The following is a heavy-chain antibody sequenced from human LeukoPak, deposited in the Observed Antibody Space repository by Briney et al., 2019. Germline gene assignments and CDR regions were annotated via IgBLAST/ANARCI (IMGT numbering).Heavy chain of an antibody. D-gene: IGHD1-26*01. CDR1: GFSFSSYW. CDR3: ARAENGELTDAFDI. Sequence: GGSLRLSCAASGFSFSSYWIHWVRQAPGKGLEWVSRINTDGRTTSYADSVKGRFTISRDNAKNSLYLQMNSLRAEDTAVYYCARAENGELTDAFDIWGQGTMVTVSS. CDR2: INTDGRTT. J-gene: IGHJ3*02. V-gene: IGHV3-74*01.